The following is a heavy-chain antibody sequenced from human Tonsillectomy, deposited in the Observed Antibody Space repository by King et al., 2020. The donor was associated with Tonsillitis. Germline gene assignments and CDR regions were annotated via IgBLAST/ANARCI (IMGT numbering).Heavy chain of an antibody. V-gene: IGHV3-15*01. D-gene: IGHD5-18*01. J-gene: IGHJ3*02. CDR1: GFTFRNAW. CDR3: TTGMRIQPGRRADVFDI. Sequence: VQLVESGGGLVKPGGSLRLSCAASGFTFRNAWMSWVRQAPGKGLEWVGRIKSKTDGGTTDYAAPVKGRFTISRDDSKNTLYLQMNSLKTEDTAVYYCTTGMRIQPGRRADVFDIWGQGTMVTVSS. CDR2: IKSKTDGGTT.